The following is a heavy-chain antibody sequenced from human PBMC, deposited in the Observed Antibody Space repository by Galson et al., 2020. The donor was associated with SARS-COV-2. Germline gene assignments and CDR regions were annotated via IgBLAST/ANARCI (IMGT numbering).Heavy chain of an antibody. CDR2: IDPSDSYT. V-gene: IGHV5-10-1*01. Sequence: HGESLKISCKGSGYSFTSYWISWVRQMPGKGLEWMGRIDPSDSYTNYSPSFQGHVTISADKSISTAYLQWSSLKASDTAMYYCARLVVPPYYYMDVWGKGTPVTVSS. D-gene: IGHD2-2*01. J-gene: IGHJ6*03. CDR3: ARLVVPPYYYMDV. CDR1: GYSFTSYW.